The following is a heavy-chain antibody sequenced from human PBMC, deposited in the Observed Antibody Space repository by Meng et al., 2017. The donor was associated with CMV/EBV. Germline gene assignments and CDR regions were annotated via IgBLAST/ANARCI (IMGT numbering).Heavy chain of an antibody. CDR3: ARFRGATYYDFWSGYYSPYYLDY. CDR1: GYSFTSYW. CDR2: IYPGDSDT. D-gene: IGHD3-3*01. J-gene: IGHJ4*02. V-gene: IGHV5-51*01. Sequence: GESLKISCKGSGYSFTSYWIGWVRQMPGKGLEWMGIIYPGDSDTRYSPSFQGQVTISADKSISTAYLQWSSLKASDTAMYYCARFRGATYYDFWSGYYSPYYLDYWGQGTLVTVSS.